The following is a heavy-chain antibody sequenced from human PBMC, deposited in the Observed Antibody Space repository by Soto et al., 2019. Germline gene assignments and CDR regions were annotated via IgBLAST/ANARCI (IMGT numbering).Heavy chain of an antibody. Sequence: GGSLRLSCAASGFTFSSYAMHWVRQAPGKGLEWVAVISYDGSNKYYADPVKGRFTISRDNSKNTLYLQMNSLRAEDTAVYYCARDGNHIVVVTAIYNWFDPWGQGTLVTVSS. V-gene: IGHV3-30-3*01. J-gene: IGHJ5*02. CDR2: ISYDGSNK. D-gene: IGHD2-21*02. CDR1: GFTFSSYA. CDR3: ARDGNHIVVVTAIYNWFDP.